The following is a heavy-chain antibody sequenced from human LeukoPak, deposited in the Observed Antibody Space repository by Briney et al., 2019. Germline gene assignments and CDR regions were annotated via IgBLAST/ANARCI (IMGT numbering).Heavy chain of an antibody. CDR1: GFTFSDYY. D-gene: IGHD1-26*01. V-gene: IGHV3-11*01. J-gene: IGHJ3*02. Sequence: PGGSLRLSCAASGFTFSDYYMSWIRQAPGKGLEWVSYISSSGSTIYYADSVKGRFTISRDNAKNSLYLQMNSLRAEDTAVYYCARDQFIFQGSYNSGAFDIWGQGTMVTVSS. CDR3: ARDQFIFQGSYNSGAFDI. CDR2: ISSSGSTI.